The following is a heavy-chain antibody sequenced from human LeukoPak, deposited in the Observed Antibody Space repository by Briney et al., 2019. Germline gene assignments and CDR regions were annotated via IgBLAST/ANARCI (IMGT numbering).Heavy chain of an antibody. D-gene: IGHD2-2*02. V-gene: IGHV3-11*01. Sequence: GSLRLSCAASGFTFSDYYMSWIRQAPGKGLEWVSYISSSGSTIYYADSVKGRFTISRDNAKNSLYLQMNSLRAEDTAVYYCARVAPSWGAYCSSTSCYISGWFDPWGQGTLATVSS. CDR1: GFTFSDYY. CDR3: ARVAPSWGAYCSSTSCYISGWFDP. CDR2: ISSSGSTI. J-gene: IGHJ5*02.